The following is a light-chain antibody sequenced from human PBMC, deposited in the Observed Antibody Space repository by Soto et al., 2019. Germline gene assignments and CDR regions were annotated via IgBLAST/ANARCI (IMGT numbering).Light chain of an antibody. CDR1: QSLLFSDGNTY. J-gene: IGKJ2*01. Sequence: DVVLTQSPLSLPVTLGQPASISCRSSQSLLFSDGNTYLNWFHQRPGQSPRRLIYKVSDRVSGVPDRFSGSGSGTDFTLKISRVEAEDVGVDYCVQTALWPYTFGQGTKLEIK. CDR3: VQTALWPYT. V-gene: IGKV2-30*01. CDR2: KVS.